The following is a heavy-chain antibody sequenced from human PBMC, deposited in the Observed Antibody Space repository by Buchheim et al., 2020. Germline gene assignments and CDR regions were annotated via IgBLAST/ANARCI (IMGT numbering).Heavy chain of an antibody. J-gene: IGHJ6*02. Sequence: QVQLQESGPGLVKPSETLSLICSVSGGSISSDYWSWIRQPPGKGLEWIGYVYYSGSTNYNPSLKSRVTISLDPSKIQFSLKLTSVTAADTAIYYCARGSSDYYYGMDVWGQGTT. CDR1: GGSISSDY. CDR2: VYYSGST. D-gene: IGHD2-15*01. V-gene: IGHV4-59*01. CDR3: ARGSSDYYYGMDV.